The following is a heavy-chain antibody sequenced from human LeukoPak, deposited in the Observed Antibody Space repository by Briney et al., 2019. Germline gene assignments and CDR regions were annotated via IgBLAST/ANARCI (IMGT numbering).Heavy chain of an antibody. CDR3: AVGDYGDYVDY. D-gene: IGHD4-17*01. J-gene: IGHJ4*02. Sequence: PSETLSLTCAVYGGSFSGYYWSWIRQPPGKGLEWIGEINHSGSTNYNPSLKSRVTISVDTSKNQFSLKLSYVTAADTAVYYCAVGDYGDYVDYWGQGTLVTVSS. CDR1: GGSFSGYY. V-gene: IGHV4-34*01. CDR2: INHSGST.